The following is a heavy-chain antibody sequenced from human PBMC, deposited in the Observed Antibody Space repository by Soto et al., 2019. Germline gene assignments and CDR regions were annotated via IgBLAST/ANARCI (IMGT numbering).Heavy chain of an antibody. V-gene: IGHV3-30*18. CDR2: ISYDGSNK. D-gene: IGHD3-10*01. Sequence: QVQLVESGGGVVQPGRSLRLSCAASGFTFSSYGMHWVRQAPGKGLEWVAVISYDGSNKYYADSVKGRFTISRDNSKNTLYLQMNSLRAEDTAVYYCAKDQTDLWFGELYRRLSYGMDVWGQGTTVTVSS. J-gene: IGHJ6*02. CDR1: GFTFSSYG. CDR3: AKDQTDLWFGELYRRLSYGMDV.